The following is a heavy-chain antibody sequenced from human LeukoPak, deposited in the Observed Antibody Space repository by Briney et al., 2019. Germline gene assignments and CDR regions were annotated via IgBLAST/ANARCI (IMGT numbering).Heavy chain of an antibody. J-gene: IGHJ4*02. CDR1: GFTFSTYV. CDR2: IYSGGST. Sequence: GGSLRLSCAASGFTFSTYVVNWVRQAPGKGLEWVSVIYSGGSTYYADSVKGRFTISRDNSKNTLFLQMDSLRAEDTAVYYCARAYTSSSTPAGYWGQGTLVTVSS. CDR3: ARAYTSSSTPAGY. V-gene: IGHV3-66*01. D-gene: IGHD6-6*01.